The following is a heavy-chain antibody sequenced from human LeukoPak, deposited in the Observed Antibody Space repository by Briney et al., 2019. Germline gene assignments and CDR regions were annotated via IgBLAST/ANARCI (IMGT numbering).Heavy chain of an antibody. Sequence: SETLSLTCTVSGYSISSGYYWGWIRQPPGRGLEWIGSIYHSGSTYYNPSLKSRVTISVDTCKNQFSLKLSSVTAADTAVYYCASNGYYYYYMCVWGKGTTVTVS. J-gene: IGHJ6*03. CDR2: IYHSGST. CDR3: ASNGYYYYYMCV. V-gene: IGHV4-38-2*02. CDR1: GYSISSGYY.